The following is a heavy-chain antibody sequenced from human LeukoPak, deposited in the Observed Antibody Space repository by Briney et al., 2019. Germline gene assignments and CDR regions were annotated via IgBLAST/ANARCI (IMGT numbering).Heavy chain of an antibody. CDR3: ARVRLADERAWAY. CDR1: GYTFSDFY. Sequence: ASVKVSCKASGYTFSDFYIHWVRQAPGQGLEYVGWIAPKSGDTYSPQRFQGRVTMTRDASISTAYMELSSLRSDDTAVYFCARVRLADERAWAYWGQGTLVTVSS. J-gene: IGHJ4*02. CDR2: IAPKSGDT. D-gene: IGHD3-3*02. V-gene: IGHV1-2*02.